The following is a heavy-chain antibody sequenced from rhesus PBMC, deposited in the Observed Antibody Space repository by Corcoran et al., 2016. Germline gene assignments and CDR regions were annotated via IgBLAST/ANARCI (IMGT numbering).Heavy chain of an antibody. D-gene: IGHD6-43*01. CDR2: ISYSGGST. CDR3: AKATPWAAATYGLDS. J-gene: IGHJ6*01. Sequence: EVQLVETGGGLVQPGGSLRLSCAASGFTFSSYGMSWVRQAPGTGLEWVSGISYSGGSTYYEASVKGRFTISRDNSKNTLSLQMNSLRAEDTAVYYCAKATPWAAATYGLDSWGQGVVVTVSS. V-gene: IGHV3S5*01. CDR1: GFTFSSYG.